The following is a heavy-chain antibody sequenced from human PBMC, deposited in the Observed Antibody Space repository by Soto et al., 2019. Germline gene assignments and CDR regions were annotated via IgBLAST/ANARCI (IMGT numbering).Heavy chain of an antibody. CDR1: GFTFTSYS. CDR3: ARAKSLEYNWFDT. CDR2: ISSTSATI. Sequence: EVQLMESGGGPVQPGGSLRLSCTASGFTFTSYSINWVRQAPGQGLEWISYISSTSATIYYAESVRGRFTVSRDNAKNSVYLQMNSLRAEDTAVYFCARAKSLEYNWFDTWGQGTPVTVSS. V-gene: IGHV3-48*01. J-gene: IGHJ5*02.